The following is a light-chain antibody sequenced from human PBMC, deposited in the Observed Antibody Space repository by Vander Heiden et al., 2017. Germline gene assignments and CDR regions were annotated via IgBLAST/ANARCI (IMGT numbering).Light chain of an antibody. CDR2: GAS. V-gene: IGKV1D-12*01. J-gene: IGKJ2*01. CDR3: QQANTFPYT. Sequence: IQQTQSSLSTSASVGDRVTFTCRASQGISNWLAWYQQKPGKAPRLLVYGASTLQSGVPSRFSGSGSGTDFTLTISSLQPEDFATYFCQQANTFPYTFGQGTKLEIE. CDR1: QGISNW.